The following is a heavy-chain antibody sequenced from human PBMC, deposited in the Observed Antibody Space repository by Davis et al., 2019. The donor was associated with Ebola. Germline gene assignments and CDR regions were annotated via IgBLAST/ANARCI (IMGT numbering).Heavy chain of an antibody. V-gene: IGHV4-34*01. CDR3: ARVDFCIGGSCYSHDH. CDR1: GGSFSAYY. J-gene: IGHJ5*02. CDR2: IYHTGDT. D-gene: IGHD2-15*01. Sequence: MPSETLSLTCAVYGGSFSAYYWSWIRQPPGKGREWIGEIYHTGDTNYNPSLKSRVTISVDTSKNQFSLRLNSVTAADTAVYYCARVDFCIGGSCYSHDHWGQGTLVTVSS.